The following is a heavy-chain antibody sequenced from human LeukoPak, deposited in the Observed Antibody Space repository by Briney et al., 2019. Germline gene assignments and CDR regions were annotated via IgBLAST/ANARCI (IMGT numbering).Heavy chain of an antibody. CDR3: ATHNDYGDYTPWFDP. J-gene: IGHJ5*02. CDR1: GGSFSGYY. V-gene: IGHV4-34*01. D-gene: IGHD4-17*01. CDR2: INHSGST. Sequence: SETLSLTCAVYGGSFSGYYWSWIRQPPGKGLEWIGEINHSGSTNYNPSLKSRVTISVDTSKNQFSLKLSSVTAADTAVYYCATHNDYGDYTPWFDPWGQGTLVTVSS.